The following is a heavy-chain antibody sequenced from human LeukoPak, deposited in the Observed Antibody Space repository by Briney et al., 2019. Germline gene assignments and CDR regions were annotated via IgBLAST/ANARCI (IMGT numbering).Heavy chain of an antibody. J-gene: IGHJ3*02. D-gene: IGHD2-15*01. V-gene: IGHV3-43*02. CDR1: GFTFDDYV. Sequence: GGSLRLSCAASGFTFDDYVMHWVRQAPGKGLEWVSLISADGDSTYYADSVKGRFTISRDNRKNSPYMEMRSLRTEDTALYYCAKYGLVVGDSTADAFDMWGQGTMVTVSS. CDR2: ISADGDST. CDR3: AKYGLVVGDSTADAFDM.